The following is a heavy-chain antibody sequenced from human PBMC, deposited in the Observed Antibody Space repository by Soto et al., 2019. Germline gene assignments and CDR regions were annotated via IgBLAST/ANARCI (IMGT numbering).Heavy chain of an antibody. CDR2: LIPVFGTA. Sequence: QVQLVQSGAEVRKPGSSVKVSCKAYGDTFTKYAITWVRQAPGQGLEWVGGLIPVFGTANYAHKFQGRVTITADESPSTVSMELSSLRSEDTAVYYCARPSGGRIRYWEPFNYWGKGTQLTVSS. CDR3: ARPSGGRIRYWEPFNY. J-gene: IGHJ4*02. D-gene: IGHD3-9*01. CDR1: GDTFTKYA. V-gene: IGHV1-69*01.